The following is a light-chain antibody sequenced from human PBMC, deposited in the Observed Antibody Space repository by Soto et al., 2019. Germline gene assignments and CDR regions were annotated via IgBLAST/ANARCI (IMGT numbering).Light chain of an antibody. CDR1: GDNIGSYDI. J-gene: IGLJ3*02. CDR3: CSYADRSTWV. CDR2: EGT. Sequence: QSALTQPASLSGSPGQSITLSCTGTGDNIGSYDIVSWYQHLPGEAPKLIIYEGTKRPSGISNRFSGSKAGYTASLSISGVQADDAADYFCCSYADRSTWVFGGGTKLTVL. V-gene: IGLV2-23*01.